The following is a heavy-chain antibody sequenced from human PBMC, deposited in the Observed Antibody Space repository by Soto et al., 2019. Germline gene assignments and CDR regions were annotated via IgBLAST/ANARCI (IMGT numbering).Heavy chain of an antibody. CDR2: IYYSGST. Sequence: SETLSLTCTVSGGSISSYYWSWIRQPPGKGLEWIGYIYYSGSTYYNPSLKSRVTISVDTSKNQFSLKLSSVTAADTAVYYCARGGVYYGMDVWGQGTTVTVSS. V-gene: IGHV4-59*06. CDR3: ARGGVYYGMDV. J-gene: IGHJ6*02. D-gene: IGHD3-10*01. CDR1: GGSISSYY.